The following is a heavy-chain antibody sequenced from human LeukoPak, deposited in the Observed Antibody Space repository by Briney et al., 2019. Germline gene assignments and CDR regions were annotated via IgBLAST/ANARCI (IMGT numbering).Heavy chain of an antibody. D-gene: IGHD6-13*01. J-gene: IGHJ4*02. Sequence: GGSLRLSCAASGFTFSSLLMTWVRQAPGKGLEWVANIKQDGGAKYYVDSVKGRFTISRDNAKNSLYLQMNSLRAEDTAVYYCTRSGQGLAAAGVGYWGQGTLVTVSS. CDR2: IKQDGGAK. V-gene: IGHV3-7*01. CDR1: GFTFSSLL. CDR3: TRSGQGLAAAGVGY.